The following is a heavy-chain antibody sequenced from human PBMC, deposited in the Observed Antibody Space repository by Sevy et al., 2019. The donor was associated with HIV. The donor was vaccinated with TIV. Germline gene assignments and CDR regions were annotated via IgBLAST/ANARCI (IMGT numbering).Heavy chain of an antibody. D-gene: IGHD3-22*01. Sequence: GGSLRLSCEASGFTVRGNYMARVRLAPGKGLEWVSLIDSGGSTYYADSVKGRFTISRDNAKNTLYLQMNPLRAEDTAVYFCARDRYYDASGYYYYYYGMDVWGQGTTVTVSS. CDR1: GFTVRGNY. J-gene: IGHJ6*02. CDR2: IDSGGST. V-gene: IGHV3-66*01. CDR3: ARDRYYDASGYYYYYYGMDV.